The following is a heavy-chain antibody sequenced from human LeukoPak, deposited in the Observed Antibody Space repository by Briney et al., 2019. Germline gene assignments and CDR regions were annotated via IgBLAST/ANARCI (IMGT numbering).Heavy chain of an antibody. CDR1: GFSFSTYS. V-gene: IGHV3-21*01. D-gene: IGHD6-19*01. CDR3: ARYRIAVTDPFDY. J-gene: IGHJ4*02. CDR2: ISSTSSYI. Sequence: GGSLRLSCAASGFSFSTYSISWVRQAPGKGLQWVSSISSTSSYIYYADSVKGRFTISRDNAKNSLYLQMNSLRAEDTAVYYCARYRIAVTDPFDYWGQGTLVTVSS.